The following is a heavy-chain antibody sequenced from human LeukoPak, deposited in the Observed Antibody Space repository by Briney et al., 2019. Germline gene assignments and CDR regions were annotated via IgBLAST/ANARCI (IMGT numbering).Heavy chain of an antibody. J-gene: IGHJ4*02. CDR2: ISSSGSTT. Sequence: PGGSLRLSCAASGFTFSSYETSWVRQAPGKGLEWVSYISSSGSTTHYADSVKGRFTVSRDNAKNSLYLQMDSLRAEDTAVYYCAREGRSAGYCSGGSCYYFDYWGQGILVTVSS. V-gene: IGHV3-48*03. D-gene: IGHD2-15*01. CDR3: AREGRSAGYCSGGSCYYFDY. CDR1: GFTFSSYE.